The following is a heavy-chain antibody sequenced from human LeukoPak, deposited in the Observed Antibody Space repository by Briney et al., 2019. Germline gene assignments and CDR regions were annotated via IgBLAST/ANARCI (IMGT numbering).Heavy chain of an antibody. CDR3: ARGVVTDDYYMDV. Sequence: RPSQTLSLTCSVSGGSISSGRYYWTWIRQPAGKGLEWIGRLYTNDNTNYDPSLESRVSISVDTSKSQFYLQLTSVHAADTAVYFCARGVVTDDYYMDVWGKGITVIVSS. J-gene: IGHJ6*03. D-gene: IGHD2-21*02. V-gene: IGHV4-61*02. CDR1: GGSISSGRYY. CDR2: LYTNDNT.